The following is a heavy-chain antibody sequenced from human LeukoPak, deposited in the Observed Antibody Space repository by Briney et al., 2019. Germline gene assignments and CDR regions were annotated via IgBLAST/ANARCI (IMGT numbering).Heavy chain of an antibody. CDR3: ARGSGAAGNLGY. CDR1: GFTFSSSS. Sequence: PGGSLRLSCAASGFTFSSSSMSWVRQAPGKGLEWVSTIGPSGINTYHADSVKGRFTISRDNSKNTLYLQMNSLGAEDSAVYYCARGSGAAGNLGYWGQGTLVTVSS. V-gene: IGHV3-23*01. D-gene: IGHD6-13*01. J-gene: IGHJ4*02. CDR2: IGPSGINT.